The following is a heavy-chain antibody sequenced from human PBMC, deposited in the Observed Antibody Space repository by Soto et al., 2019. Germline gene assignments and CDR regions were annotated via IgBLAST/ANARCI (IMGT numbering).Heavy chain of an antibody. V-gene: IGHV1-69*01. CDR3: AASEVEYSSSSFDY. Sequence: QVQLVQSGAEVKKPGSSVKVSCKASGGTFSSYAISWLRQAPGQGLEWMGGIIPIFGTANYAQKFQGRVTITADDSTSTAYMELSSLRSEDTAVYYCAASEVEYSSSSFDYWGQGTLVTVSS. CDR1: GGTFSSYA. CDR2: IIPIFGTA. D-gene: IGHD6-6*01. J-gene: IGHJ4*02.